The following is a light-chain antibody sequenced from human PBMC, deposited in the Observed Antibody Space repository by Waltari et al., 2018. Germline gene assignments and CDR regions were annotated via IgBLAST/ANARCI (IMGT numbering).Light chain of an antibody. CDR3: QQYNSDPWT. V-gene: IGKV1-5*03. Sequence: DIQMTQSPSTLSASVGDRVTITCRASQSISSWLAWYQQKPGKAPKLLIDKASSLESGVPSRFSGSVAGTEFTLTISSLQPDDFATYYCQQYNSDPWTFGQGTKVEIK. CDR1: QSISSW. CDR2: KAS. J-gene: IGKJ1*01.